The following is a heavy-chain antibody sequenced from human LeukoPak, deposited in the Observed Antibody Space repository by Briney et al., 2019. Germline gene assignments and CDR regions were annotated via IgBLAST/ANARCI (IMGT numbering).Heavy chain of an antibody. D-gene: IGHD1-26*01. CDR3: ATYSGAHHKTFDD. V-gene: IGHV3-53*01. J-gene: IGHJ4*02. CDR1: GFTVSSKY. Sequence: SGGSLRLSCAASGFTVSSKYMSWVRQAPGKGLEWVSVIYSGGSTYYADSVKGRFTISRDNAKNSLYLQMNSLRAEDTALYYCATYSGAHHKTFDDWGQGTLVTVSS. CDR2: IYSGGST.